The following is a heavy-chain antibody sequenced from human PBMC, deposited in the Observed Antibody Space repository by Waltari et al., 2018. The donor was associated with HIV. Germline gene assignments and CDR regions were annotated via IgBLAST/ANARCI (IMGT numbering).Heavy chain of an antibody. D-gene: IGHD2-15*01. CDR3: ARDWWQLPSGGYFFDY. Sequence: QVQLVQSGAEVKKPGASVKVSCTASRFTFTAYSVPWVRQAPGQGLEWMGWINPKSGVTHFAQNFQGRINMTRDTSIKTAYLELSRLQSDDTAVYYCARDWWQLPSGGYFFDYWGQGTLVTVSS. V-gene: IGHV1-2*02. J-gene: IGHJ4*02. CDR2: INPKSGVT. CDR1: RFTFTAYS.